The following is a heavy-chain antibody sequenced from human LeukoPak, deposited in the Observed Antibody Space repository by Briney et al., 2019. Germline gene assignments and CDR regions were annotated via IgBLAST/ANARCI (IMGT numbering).Heavy chain of an antibody. Sequence: GGSLRLSCAASGFTFSSYWMSWVRQAPGKGLEWVANIKQDGSEKYYVDSVKGRFTISRDNAKNSLYLQMNSLRAEDTAVYYCARDHHGYGDYDRYYYYGMDVWGQGTTVTVSS. CDR3: ARDHHGYGDYDRYYYYGMDV. CDR2: IKQDGSEK. J-gene: IGHJ6*02. CDR1: GFTFSSYW. D-gene: IGHD4-17*01. V-gene: IGHV3-7*05.